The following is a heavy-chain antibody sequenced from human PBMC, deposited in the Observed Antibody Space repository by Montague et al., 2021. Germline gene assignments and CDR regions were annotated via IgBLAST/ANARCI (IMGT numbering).Heavy chain of an antibody. Sequence: SETLSLTCTVSGGSISRSSYYWGWIRQPPGKGLEWIGSIYSSGSTYYNPSLKSRVTISADTSKNQFSLNLSSVTAADTAVYYCARDTTTDCFDIWGQGTMVTVSS. J-gene: IGHJ3*02. CDR3: ARDTTTDCFDI. CDR2: IYSSGST. CDR1: GGSISRSSYY. V-gene: IGHV4-39*07. D-gene: IGHD1-1*01.